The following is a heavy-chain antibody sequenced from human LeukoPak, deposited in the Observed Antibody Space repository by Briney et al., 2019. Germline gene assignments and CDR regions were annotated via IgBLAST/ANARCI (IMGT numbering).Heavy chain of an antibody. Sequence: GGSLRLSCAASRFAFSVYYMSSIRQAPGKGLEWVSYIRSSSSYTKYADSVKGRFTISRDNAKNSLYLQMNSLRAEDTAVYYCARGYCSSSSCPLNDYWGQGTLVTVSS. D-gene: IGHD2-2*01. V-gene: IGHV3-11*05. CDR1: RFAFSVYY. J-gene: IGHJ4*02. CDR3: ARGYCSSSSCPLNDY. CDR2: IRSSSSYT.